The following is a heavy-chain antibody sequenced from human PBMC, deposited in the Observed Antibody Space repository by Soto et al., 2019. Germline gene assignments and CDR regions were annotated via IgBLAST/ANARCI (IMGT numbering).Heavy chain of an antibody. D-gene: IGHD6-13*01. J-gene: IGHJ4*02. CDR2: INSDGSST. CDR3: ARGPSYSSSGYGFDY. CDR1: GFTFSSYS. Sequence: GGSLRLSCAASGFTFSSYSMNWVRQAPGKGLAWVSRINSDGSSTTYADSVKGRFTISRDNAKNTLSLQMNSLRAEDTAIYYCARGPSYSSSGYGFDYWGQGALVTVS. V-gene: IGHV3-74*01.